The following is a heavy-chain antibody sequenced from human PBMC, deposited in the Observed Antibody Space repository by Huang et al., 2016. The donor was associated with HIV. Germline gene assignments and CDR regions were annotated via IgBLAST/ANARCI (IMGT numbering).Heavy chain of an antibody. Sequence: EVQLVESGGGLVQPGGSLRLSCAASGFTFTSYSMNWVRQAPGKWLGWVSYSSSTTSTRYYADAVKGRFTSSRDNAKNSLYLQMNSLRDEDTAVYYCAREDDYVWGSYRYKYFDYWGQGTLVTVSS. CDR3: AREDDYVWGSYRYKYFDY. D-gene: IGHD3-16*02. V-gene: IGHV3-48*02. CDR2: SSSTTSTR. J-gene: IGHJ4*02. CDR1: GFTFTSYS.